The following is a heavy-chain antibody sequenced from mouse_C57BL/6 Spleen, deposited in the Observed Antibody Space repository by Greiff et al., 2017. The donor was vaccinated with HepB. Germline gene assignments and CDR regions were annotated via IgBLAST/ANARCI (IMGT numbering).Heavy chain of an antibody. CDR3: ARQIYYYGSSYDAMDY. Sequence: VQLQQPGAELVRPGTSVKLSCKASGYTFTSYWMHWVKQRPGQGLEWIGVIDPSDSYTNYNQKFKGKATLTVDTSSSTAYMQLSSLTSEDSAVYYCARQIYYYGSSYDAMDYWGQGTSVTVSS. CDR2: IDPSDSYT. J-gene: IGHJ4*01. D-gene: IGHD1-1*01. CDR1: GYTFTSYW. V-gene: IGHV1-59*01.